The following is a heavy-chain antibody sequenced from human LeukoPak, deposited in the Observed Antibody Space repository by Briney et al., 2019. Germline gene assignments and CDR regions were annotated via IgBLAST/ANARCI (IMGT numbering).Heavy chain of an antibody. CDR1: GGSISSYY. D-gene: IGHD3-10*01. CDR2: IYTSGST. V-gene: IGHV4-4*07. Sequence: PSETLSLTCTVSGGSISSYYWSWIRQPAGKGLEWIGRIYTSGSTNYNPSLKSRVTMPVDTSKNTFSLKLSSVTAADTAVYYCARDGGLYYYGSGSSKSNNWFDPWGQGTLVTVSS. CDR3: ARDGGLYYYGSGSSKSNNWFDP. J-gene: IGHJ5*02.